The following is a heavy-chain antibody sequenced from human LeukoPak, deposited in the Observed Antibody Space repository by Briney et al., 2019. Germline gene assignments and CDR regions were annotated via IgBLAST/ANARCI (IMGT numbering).Heavy chain of an antibody. CDR1: GYTFNGYY. J-gene: IGHJ4*02. D-gene: IGHD3-22*01. CDR3: ARAIDSNGYYPRY. V-gene: IGHV1-2*02. Sequence: ASVKVSCKASGYTFNGYYIYWVRQAPGQGPEWMGWINPNSGGTQYAQKFQGRVTMTRDTSITTAYMELSSLRSDDTVLYYCARAIDSNGYYPRYWGQGTLVTVSS. CDR2: INPNSGGT.